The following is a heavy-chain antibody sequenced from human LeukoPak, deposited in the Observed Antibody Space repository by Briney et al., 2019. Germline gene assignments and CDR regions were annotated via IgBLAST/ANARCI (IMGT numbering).Heavy chain of an antibody. J-gene: IGHJ6*04. CDR1: GYSISSGYY. Sequence: NPSETLSLTCTVSGYSISSGYYWGWIRQPPGKGLEWIGSIYHSGSTYYNPSLKSRVTISVDTSKNQFSLKLSSVTAADTAVYYCARENDMDVWGKGTTVTISS. V-gene: IGHV4-38-2*02. CDR2: IYHSGST. CDR3: ARENDMDV.